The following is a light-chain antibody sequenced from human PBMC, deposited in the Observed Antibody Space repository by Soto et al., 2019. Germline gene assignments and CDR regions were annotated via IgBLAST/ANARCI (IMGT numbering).Light chain of an antibody. CDR3: DQYPTPTPWT. V-gene: IGKV1-5*03. Sequence: DIQMTQSPSTLSASVLGTGRSSCLASQSISSWLAWYHQKTGKAPKKLIIKASCVVSGVASRLIGGGGGTENSLIIISRQQNDVVSDYCDQYPTPTPWTFGQGTKVDI. J-gene: IGKJ1*01. CDR1: QSISSW. CDR2: KAS.